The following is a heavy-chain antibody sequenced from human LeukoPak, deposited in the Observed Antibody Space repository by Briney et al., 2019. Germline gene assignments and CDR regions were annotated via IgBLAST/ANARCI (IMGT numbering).Heavy chain of an antibody. Sequence: GASVKVSCKAFGYTFTSNYMHWVRQAPGQGPEWMGVISPSGGSTTYAQKFQGRVTLTRDMSTSTDYLELSSLRSEDTAVYYCAKDGGEYYYYYYMDVWGKGTTVTISS. CDR2: ISPSGGST. J-gene: IGHJ6*03. CDR3: AKDGGEYYYYYYMDV. V-gene: IGHV1-46*01. D-gene: IGHD3-3*01. CDR1: GYTFTSNY.